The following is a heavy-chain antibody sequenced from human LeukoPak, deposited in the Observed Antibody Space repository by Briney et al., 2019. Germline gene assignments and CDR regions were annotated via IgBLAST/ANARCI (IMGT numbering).Heavy chain of an antibody. V-gene: IGHV3-48*02. CDR1: GFTFSSFS. CDR3: ARAGGLLWFGEVLESSDAFHI. J-gene: IGHJ3*02. CDR2: ISSVSSTI. D-gene: IGHD3-10*01. Sequence: GGSLRLSCAASGFTFSSFSMNWVRQAPGKGLEWVSYISSVSSTIYYADSVKGRFTISRDNAKNSLYLQVNSLRDEDTAVYYCARAGGLLWFGEVLESSDAFHIWGQGTMATVSS.